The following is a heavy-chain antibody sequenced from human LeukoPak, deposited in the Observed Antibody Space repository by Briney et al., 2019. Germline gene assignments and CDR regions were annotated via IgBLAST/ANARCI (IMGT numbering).Heavy chain of an antibody. J-gene: IGHJ5*02. D-gene: IGHD2-2*01. Sequence: GGSLRLSCAASGFTLSTYWMTWVRQAPGKGLEWVAYIRQDGSEKYYVDSVKGRFTISRDNVKNSLYLQMYSLRVEDTAVYYCARDGGVAAAPFDPWGQGTLVTVSS. CDR3: ARDGGVAAAPFDP. CDR2: IRQDGSEK. CDR1: GFTLSTYW. V-gene: IGHV3-7*01.